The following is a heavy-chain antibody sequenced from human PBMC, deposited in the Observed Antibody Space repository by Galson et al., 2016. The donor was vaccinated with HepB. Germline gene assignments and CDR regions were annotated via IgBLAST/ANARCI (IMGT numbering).Heavy chain of an antibody. V-gene: IGHV4-59*02. Sequence: SETLSLTCSVSGGSVTTFYWSWLRQPPGQGLEWIGYIFYSGSTNYIPSLKRRASISIDTSNNLFSRRLNSVTAADTAVYYCARGSILDSFAPWGQGTLVVVSS. CDR1: GGSVTTFY. J-gene: IGHJ5*02. CDR2: IFYSGST. CDR3: ARGSILDSFAP. D-gene: IGHD2-8*01.